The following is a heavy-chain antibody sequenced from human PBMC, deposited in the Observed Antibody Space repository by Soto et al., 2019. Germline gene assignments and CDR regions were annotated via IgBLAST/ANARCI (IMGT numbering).Heavy chain of an antibody. CDR1: GGSITRGGHY. CDR2: IDYRGST. D-gene: IGHD3-3*01. J-gene: IGHJ6*02. Sequence: QVQLQEAGPGLVKPSQTLSLTCTVSGGSITRGGHYWSGIRQHPGKGLEWIGYIDYRGSTYYNPSLKSRVTISIDTSKNHFYLKVRSVTVAATAVYYCARDQGGITIFGVPYGMDVWGQGTTVTVSS. CDR3: ARDQGGITIFGVPYGMDV. V-gene: IGHV4-31*03.